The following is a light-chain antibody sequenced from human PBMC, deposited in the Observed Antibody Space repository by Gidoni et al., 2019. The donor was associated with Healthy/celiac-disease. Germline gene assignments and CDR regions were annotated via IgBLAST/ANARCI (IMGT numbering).Light chain of an antibody. CDR1: QNVFYSPNNTNY. CDR3: QQYYSIPLT. J-gene: IGKJ4*01. CDR2: WAS. V-gene: IGKV4-1*01. Sequence: DIVMTQSPDPLAVSLGERATINCKSSQNVFYSPNNTNYLAWYQQKPGQPPKLLIYWASTRESGVPDRFSGSGSGTDFTLTISSLQAEDVAVYYCQQYYSIPLTFGGGTKVEIK.